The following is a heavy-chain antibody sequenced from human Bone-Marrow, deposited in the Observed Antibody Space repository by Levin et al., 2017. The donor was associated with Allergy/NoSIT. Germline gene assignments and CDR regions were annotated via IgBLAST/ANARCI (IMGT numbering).Heavy chain of an antibody. V-gene: IGHV3-23*01. Sequence: GGSLRLSCAASGFTFSSYAMSWVRQAPGKGLEWVSGISGSGGSTYYADSVKGRFTISRDKSKNTLVLQMNSLRAEDTAVYYCAKGWSFDPHYNWFDPWGQGTLVTVSS. CDR3: AKGWSFDPHYNWFDP. CDR1: GFTFSSYA. D-gene: IGHD1-26*01. J-gene: IGHJ5*02. CDR2: ISGSGGST.